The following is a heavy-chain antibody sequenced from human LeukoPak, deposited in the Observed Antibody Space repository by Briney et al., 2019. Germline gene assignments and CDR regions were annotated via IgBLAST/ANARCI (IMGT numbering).Heavy chain of an antibody. J-gene: IGHJ6*03. CDR3: ARSEGYCSGGSCYSHYYYYYYMDV. CDR1: GGSISSSNW. V-gene: IGHV4-4*02. CDR2: IYHSGST. Sequence: SETLSLTCAVSGGSISSSNWWSWVRQPPGKGLEWIGEIYHSGSTNYNPSLKSRVTISVDKSKNQFSLKLSSVTAADTAVYYCARSEGYCSGGSCYSHYYYYYYMDVWGKGTTVTVSS. D-gene: IGHD2-15*01.